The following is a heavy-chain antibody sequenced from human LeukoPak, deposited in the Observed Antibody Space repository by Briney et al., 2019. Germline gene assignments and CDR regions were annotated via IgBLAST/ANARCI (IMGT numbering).Heavy chain of an antibody. D-gene: IGHD1-26*01. CDR2: INPSGGST. J-gene: IGHJ4*02. CDR3: ARDLQKFARYSGSYNY. CDR1: GYTFTSYY. V-gene: IGHV1-46*01. Sequence: ASVKVSCKASGYTFTSYYMHWVRQAPGQGLEWMGIINPSGGSTSYAQKFQGRVTMTRDTSISTAYMELSRLRSDDTAVYYCARDLQKFARYSGSYNYWGQGTLVTVSS.